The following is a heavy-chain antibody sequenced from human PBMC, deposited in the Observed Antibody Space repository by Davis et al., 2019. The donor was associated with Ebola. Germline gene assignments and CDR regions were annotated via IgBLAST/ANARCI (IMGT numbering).Heavy chain of an antibody. V-gene: IGHV3-48*04. D-gene: IGHD3-22*01. CDR3: AREIPYTMIVLFDAFDI. CDR2: ISSSGSTI. J-gene: IGHJ3*02. Sequence: GESLKISCAASGFTFSSYSMNWVRQAPGKGLEWVSYISSSGSTIYYADSVKGRFTISRDNAKNSLYLQMNSLRAEDTAVYYCAREIPYTMIVLFDAFDIWGQGTMVTVSS. CDR1: GFTFSSYS.